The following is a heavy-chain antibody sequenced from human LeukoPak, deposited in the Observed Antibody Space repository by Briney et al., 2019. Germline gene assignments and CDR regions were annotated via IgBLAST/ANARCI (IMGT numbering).Heavy chain of an antibody. J-gene: IGHJ4*02. D-gene: IGHD5-18*01. CDR3: ARGLWLSLHYFDY. CDR1: GFTFNDYA. Sequence: GGSLRLSCAASGFTFNDYAMSWVRQAPGKGLEWVASISGSDGNTYYADSVKGRFTISRDNSKNTVFLQMNSLRGEDTAVYYCARGLWLSLHYFDYWGQGTLVTVSS. V-gene: IGHV3-23*01. CDR2: ISGSDGNT.